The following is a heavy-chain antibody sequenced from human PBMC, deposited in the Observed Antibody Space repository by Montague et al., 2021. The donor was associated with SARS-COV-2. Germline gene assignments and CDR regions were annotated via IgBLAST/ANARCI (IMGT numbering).Heavy chain of an antibody. J-gene: IGHJ4*02. D-gene: IGHD3-9*01. CDR3: ARSKGNYNILTGYPYYFDY. CDR1: GGSISRYY. Sequence: SETRSLTCTVSGGSISRYYWNWIRQPPGKGLEWIAYIYYSGSTNYNPSLKSRVTISVDTSKNQFSLKLSSVTAADTAVYYCARSKGNYNILTGYPYYFDYWGQGTLVTVSS. CDR2: IYYSGST. V-gene: IGHV4-59*01.